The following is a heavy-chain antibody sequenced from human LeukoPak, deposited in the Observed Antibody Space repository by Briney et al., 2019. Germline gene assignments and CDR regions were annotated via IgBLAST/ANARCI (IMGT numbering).Heavy chain of an antibody. Sequence: GASVKVSCKASGYSFTAYYIHWVRQAPGQGLEYMGWINPNSGGTNYAQKFQGRVTMTRDTSISTAYMELSRLRSDDTAVYYCARAAAAAGTYNWFDPWGQGTLVTVSS. CDR3: ARAAAAAGTYNWFDP. V-gene: IGHV1-2*02. CDR1: GYSFTAYY. J-gene: IGHJ5*02. CDR2: INPNSGGT. D-gene: IGHD6-13*01.